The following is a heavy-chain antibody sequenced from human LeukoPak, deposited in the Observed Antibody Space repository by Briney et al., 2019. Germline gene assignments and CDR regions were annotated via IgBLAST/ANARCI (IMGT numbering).Heavy chain of an antibody. CDR3: ARKTAMVYLPFGNYYYYGMDV. V-gene: IGHV1-8*01. CDR1: GYTFTSYD. D-gene: IGHD5-18*01. Sequence: ASVKVSCKASGYTFTSYDINWVRQATGQGLEWMGWMNPNSGNTGYAQKFQGRVTMTRNTSISTAYMELSSLRSEDTAVYYCARKTAMVYLPFGNYYYYGMDVWGQGTTVTVSS. J-gene: IGHJ6*02. CDR2: MNPNSGNT.